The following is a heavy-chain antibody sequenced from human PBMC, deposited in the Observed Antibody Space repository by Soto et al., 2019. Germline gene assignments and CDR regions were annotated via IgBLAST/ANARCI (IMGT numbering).Heavy chain of an antibody. J-gene: IGHJ4*02. D-gene: IGHD5-18*01. Sequence: EVQLVESGGGLVQPGRSLRLSCAASGFTFDDYAMHWVRQAPGKGLEWVSGISWNSGIIDYADSVKGRFTISRDNAKNSLYLQMNSLRAEDTVLYYCAKGYSYGVFEPLGYWGQGTLVTVSS. CDR1: GFTFDDYA. V-gene: IGHV3-9*01. CDR3: AKGYSYGVFEPLGY. CDR2: ISWNSGII.